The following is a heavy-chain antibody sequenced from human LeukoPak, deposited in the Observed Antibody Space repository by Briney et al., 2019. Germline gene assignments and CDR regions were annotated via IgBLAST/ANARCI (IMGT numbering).Heavy chain of an antibody. CDR2: ISGSGGST. CDR1: GFTFSSNS. Sequence: GGSLRLSCAASGFTFSSNSMNWVRQAPGKGLEWVSAISGSGGSTYYADSVKGRFTISRDNSKNTLYLQMNSLRAEDTAVYYCEGSGSYYGTFDYWGQGTLVTVSS. J-gene: IGHJ4*02. CDR3: EGSGSYYGTFDY. D-gene: IGHD1-26*01. V-gene: IGHV3-23*01.